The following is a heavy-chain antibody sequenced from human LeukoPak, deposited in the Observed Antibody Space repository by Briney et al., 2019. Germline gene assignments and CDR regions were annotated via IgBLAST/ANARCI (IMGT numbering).Heavy chain of an antibody. CDR2: VGTSADT. J-gene: IGHJ4*02. D-gene: IGHD2-15*01. CDR3: TRKTPGRTPFDY. Sequence: GGSLRLSCLASGFTFSSYAMDWVRQAPGQGLQWVSAVGTSADTYYADSVRGRFTISRDNSKNTLYLQKDSLRAEDTAIYYCTRKTPGRTPFDYWGQGILVTVSS. CDR1: GFTFSSYA. V-gene: IGHV3-23*01.